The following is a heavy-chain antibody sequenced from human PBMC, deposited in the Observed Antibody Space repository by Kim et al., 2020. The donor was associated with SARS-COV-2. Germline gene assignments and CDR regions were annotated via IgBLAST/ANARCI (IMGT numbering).Heavy chain of an antibody. D-gene: IGHD2-21*02. J-gene: IGHJ4*02. Sequence: YAAPGKSRCTNSRDNTKNTLYLQMNSLGAEDTAVYYCANPRGGVTDFWGQGTLVTVSS. V-gene: IGHV3-23*01. CDR3: ANPRGGVTDF.